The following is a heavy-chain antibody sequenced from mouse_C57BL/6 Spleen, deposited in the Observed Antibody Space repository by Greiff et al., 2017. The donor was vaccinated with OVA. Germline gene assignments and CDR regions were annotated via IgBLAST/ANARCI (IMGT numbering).Heavy chain of an antibody. Sequence: VQLQQSGAELMKPGASVKLSCKATGYTFTGYWIEWVKQRPGHGLEWIGEILPGSGSTNYNEKFKGKATFTADTSSNTAYMQLISLTTEDSAIEYCARRGYYSNSYFDDWGKGTTLTVSS. V-gene: IGHV1-9*01. CDR2: ILPGSGST. CDR3: ARRGYYSNSYFDD. D-gene: IGHD2-5*01. J-gene: IGHJ2*01. CDR1: GYTFTGYW.